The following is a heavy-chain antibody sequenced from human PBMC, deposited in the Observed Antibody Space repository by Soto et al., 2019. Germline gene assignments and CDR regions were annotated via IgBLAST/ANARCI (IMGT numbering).Heavy chain of an antibody. CDR3: ARTLYDILTCQDYYYGMDV. D-gene: IGHD3-9*01. Sequence: PSETLSLTCTVSGGSISSGGYYWSWIRHHPGKGLEWIGYIYYSGSTYYNPSLKSRVTISVDTSKNQFSLKLSSVTAADTAVYYCARTLYDILTCQDYYYGMDVWGQGTTVTVSS. CDR1: GGSISSGGYY. J-gene: IGHJ6*02. V-gene: IGHV4-31*03. CDR2: IYYSGST.